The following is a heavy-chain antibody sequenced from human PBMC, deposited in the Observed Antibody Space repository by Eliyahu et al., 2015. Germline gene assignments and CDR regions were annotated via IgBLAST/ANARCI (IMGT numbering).Heavy chain of an antibody. J-gene: IGHJ4*02. V-gene: IGHV3-23*04. CDR2: IRGTGTST. Sequence: EVQLVESGGGLVQXGGSLXLSXAASGFAFSTYAXGWXRXAPGTGLEWVSGIRGTGTSTYYADSVKGRFTVSRDNSKNTLSLQLNSLRVEDTAVYYCAKTGDHYYYFDYWGQGALVTVSS. CDR1: GFAFSTYA. D-gene: IGHD7-27*01. CDR3: AKTGDHYYYFDY.